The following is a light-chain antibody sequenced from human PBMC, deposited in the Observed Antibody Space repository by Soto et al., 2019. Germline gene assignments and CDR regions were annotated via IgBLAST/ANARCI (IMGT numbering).Light chain of an antibody. CDR3: LLSYTDGRPV. J-gene: IGLJ2*01. V-gene: IGLV7-46*01. Sequence: QAVVTQEPSLTVSPGGPVTLTCDSPTEPVTSGHYPYWFQRKPGQAPRPLIYDTTNKHSWTPARFSGSLLGGKAALTLSGAQPEDEADYYCLLSYTDGRPVFGGGTKLTVL. CDR1: TEPVTSGHY. CDR2: DTT.